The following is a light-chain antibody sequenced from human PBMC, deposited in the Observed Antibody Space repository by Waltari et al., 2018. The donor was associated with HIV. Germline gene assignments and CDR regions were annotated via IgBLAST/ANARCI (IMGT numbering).Light chain of an antibody. Sequence: QSMLTQPPSASGTPGQRVTIPCSGSSSNTGSNYVYWYQQVPGTAPKLLIYRNNQRPSGAPDRFSGSKSGTAASLAISGLRSEDEADYYCAAWDDSLSGWVFGGGTKLTVL. CDR1: SSNTGSNY. J-gene: IGLJ3*02. V-gene: IGLV1-47*01. CDR3: AAWDDSLSGWV. CDR2: RNN.